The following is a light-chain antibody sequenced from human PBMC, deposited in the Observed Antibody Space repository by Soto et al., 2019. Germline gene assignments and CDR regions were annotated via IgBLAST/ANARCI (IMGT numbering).Light chain of an antibody. CDR1: QSVLYSSNNKNY. CDR2: WAS. Sequence: DIVMTQSPDSLAVTLGERATINCKSSQSVLYSSNNKNYLAWYQQKPGQPPKRLIYWASTRESGVPDRFSGSGSGTDFTLTISSLQAEDVAVYYCQQYYSTPFTCGPGTKVDIK. J-gene: IGKJ3*01. CDR3: QQYYSTPFT. V-gene: IGKV4-1*01.